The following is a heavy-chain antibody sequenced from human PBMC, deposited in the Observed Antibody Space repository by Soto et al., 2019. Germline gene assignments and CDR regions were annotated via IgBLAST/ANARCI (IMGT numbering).Heavy chain of an antibody. CDR1: GFTFSSYA. V-gene: IGHV3-23*01. Sequence: EVQLLESGGGLVQPGGSLRLSCAASGFTFSSYAMSWVRQAPGKGLEWVSAISGSGGSTYYADSVKGRFTISRDNSKNTLYLQMNSLRAEDTAVYYCAKLGLRGYSGYDPALDVWGKGTTVTVSS. CDR3: AKLGLRGYSGYDPALDV. D-gene: IGHD5-12*01. J-gene: IGHJ6*04. CDR2: ISGSGGST.